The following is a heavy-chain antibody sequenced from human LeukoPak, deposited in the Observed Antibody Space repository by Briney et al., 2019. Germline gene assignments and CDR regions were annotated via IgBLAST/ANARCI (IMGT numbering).Heavy chain of an antibody. V-gene: IGHV4-39*07. Sequence: SETLSLTCTVSGGSISSSSYYWGWIRQPPGKGLEWIGSIYYSGSTYYNPSLKSRVTISVDTSKNQFSLKLSSVTAADTAVYYCAREVVVAATRWFDPWGQGTLVTVSS. CDR1: GGSISSSSYY. J-gene: IGHJ5*02. D-gene: IGHD2-15*01. CDR2: IYYSGST. CDR3: AREVVVAATRWFDP.